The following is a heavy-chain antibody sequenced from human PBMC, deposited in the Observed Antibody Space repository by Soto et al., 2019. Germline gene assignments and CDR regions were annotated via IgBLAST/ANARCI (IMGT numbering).Heavy chain of an antibody. CDR3: ARGRVNSGYDPHTFDY. CDR2: IYYSGST. Sequence: QVQLQESGPGLVKPSQTLSLTCTVSGGSISSGGYYWSWIRQHPGKGLEWIGYIYYSGSTYYNPSLKSRVTISVDTSKHQFSLKLSSVTAADTAVYYCARGRVNSGYDPHTFDYWGQGTLVTVSS. V-gene: IGHV4-31*03. CDR1: GGSISSGGYY. D-gene: IGHD5-12*01. J-gene: IGHJ4*02.